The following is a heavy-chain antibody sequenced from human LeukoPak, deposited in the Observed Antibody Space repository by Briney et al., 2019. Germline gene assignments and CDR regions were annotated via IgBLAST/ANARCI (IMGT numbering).Heavy chain of an antibody. CDR1: GLSVTNNY. Sequence: GGSLRLSCAASGLSVTNNYMNWVRQAAGKGLEWVSVIYTGGTTHYADSVNGRFAISRDNSKNTLYLQMNSLRAEDTAVYYCAREYHGMDVWGQGTTVTVSS. CDR3: AREYHGMDV. CDR2: IYTGGTT. V-gene: IGHV3-53*01. J-gene: IGHJ6*02.